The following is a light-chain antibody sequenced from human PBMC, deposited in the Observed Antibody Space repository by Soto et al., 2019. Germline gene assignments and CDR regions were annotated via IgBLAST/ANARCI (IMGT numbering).Light chain of an antibody. CDR1: QSVNSRF. Sequence: EIVLTQSPGTLSLSPGERATFSCRASQSVNSRFLAWYQQKPGQAPRLLIYGASSRATGIPDRFSGSGYGTDFTLTISRLEPEDFAVYYCHYYDDSPPFPFGGGTKVDIK. CDR2: GAS. V-gene: IGKV3-20*01. CDR3: HYYDDSPPFP. J-gene: IGKJ4*01.